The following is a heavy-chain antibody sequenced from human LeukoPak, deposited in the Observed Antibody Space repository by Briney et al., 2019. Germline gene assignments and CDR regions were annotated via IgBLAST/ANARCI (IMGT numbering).Heavy chain of an antibody. CDR2: IRYDGSNK. CDR1: GFTFSSYG. CDR3: AKGGGYEAQYYYYYLHV. Sequence: GGSLRLSCAASGFTFSSYGMYWVRQAPGKGLEWVAFIRYDGSNKYYADSVKGRFTISRDNSKNTLYLQMKSLRAEDTVVYYCAKGGGYEAQYYYYYLHVWGKGTTVTISS. D-gene: IGHD5-12*01. V-gene: IGHV3-30*02. J-gene: IGHJ6*03.